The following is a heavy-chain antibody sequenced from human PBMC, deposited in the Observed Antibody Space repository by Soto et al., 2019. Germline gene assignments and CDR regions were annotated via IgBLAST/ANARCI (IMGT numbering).Heavy chain of an antibody. J-gene: IGHJ5*02. CDR2: INPNSGGT. CDR1: GYTFTGYY. V-gene: IGHV1-2*04. Sequence: ASVKVSCKASGYTFTGYYMHWVRQAPGQGLEWMGWINPNSGGTNYAQKFQGWVTMTRDTSISTAYMELSRLRSDDTAVYYCARDPSLLFCWGGSCSSSQHSWFAPGGGGTLVTFSS. D-gene: IGHD2-15*01. CDR3: ARDPSLLFCWGGSCSSSQHSWFAP.